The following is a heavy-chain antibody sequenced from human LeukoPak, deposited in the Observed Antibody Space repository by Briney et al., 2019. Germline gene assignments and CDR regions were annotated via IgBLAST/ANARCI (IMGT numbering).Heavy chain of an antibody. V-gene: IGHV1-24*01. CDR1: GYTFTSYY. CDR2: FDPEDGGA. J-gene: IGHJ3*01. Sequence: ASVKVSCKASGYTFTSYYMHWVRQAPGKGLEWMGGFDPEDGGAIYAQIFQGRVTMTEDTSTDTAYLELSGLRSEDTAVYSCATASNYYTSGTYPHDALAVWGQGTMVIVSS. CDR3: ATASNYYTSGTYPHDALAV. D-gene: IGHD3-10*01.